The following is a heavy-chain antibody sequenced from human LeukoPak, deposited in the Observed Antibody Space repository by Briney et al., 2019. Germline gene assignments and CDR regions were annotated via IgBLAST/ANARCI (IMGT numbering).Heavy chain of an antibody. Sequence: GGSLRLSCAASGFTFSSYAVSWVRQAPGKGLEWVSAISGSGGSTYYADSVKGRFTISRDNSKNTLYLQMNSLRAEDTAVYYCAKETYYDFWSGTSVGGAFDIWGQGTMVTVSS. CDR1: GFTFSSYA. D-gene: IGHD3-3*01. CDR2: ISGSGGST. CDR3: AKETYYDFWSGTSVGGAFDI. V-gene: IGHV3-23*01. J-gene: IGHJ3*02.